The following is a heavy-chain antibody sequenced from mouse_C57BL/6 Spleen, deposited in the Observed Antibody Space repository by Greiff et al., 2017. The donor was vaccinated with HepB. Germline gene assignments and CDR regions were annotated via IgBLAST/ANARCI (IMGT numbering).Heavy chain of an antibody. CDR1: GYTFTSYW. J-gene: IGHJ2*01. CDR2: IDPSDSYT. D-gene: IGHD2-1*01. CDR3: ARGGGYYGNSPGY. V-gene: IGHV1-69*01. Sequence: QVHVKQPGAELVMPGASVKLSCKASGYTFTSYWMHWVKQRPGQGLEWIGEIDPSDSYTNYNQKFKGKSTLTVDKSSSTAYMQLSSLTSEDSAVYYCARGGGYYGNSPGYWGQGTTLTVSS.